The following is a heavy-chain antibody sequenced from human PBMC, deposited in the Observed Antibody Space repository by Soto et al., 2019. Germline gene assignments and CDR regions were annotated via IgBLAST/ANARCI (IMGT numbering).Heavy chain of an antibody. CDR2: IYYSGST. D-gene: IGHD3-22*01. Sequence: PSETLSLTCTFSGGSMSSYYWSWIRQPPGKGLEWIGYIYYSGSTNYNPSLKSRVTMSVDTPKNQFSLKLSSVTAADTAVYYCARDDDSEGPWGQGTLVTVS. CDR3: ARDDDSEGP. J-gene: IGHJ5*02. V-gene: IGHV4-59*01. CDR1: GGSMSSYY.